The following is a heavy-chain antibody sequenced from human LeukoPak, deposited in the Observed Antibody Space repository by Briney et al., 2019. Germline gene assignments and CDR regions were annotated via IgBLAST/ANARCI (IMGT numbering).Heavy chain of an antibody. V-gene: IGHV4-4*07. CDR2: IYSTGST. Sequence: PSETLSLTCTVSGDSISGYYWSWIRQPAGKGLEWIGRIYSTGSTKYSASLKSRVTMSVDTSKNQFSLKLSSVTAADTAVYYCARDPLGIREFDIWGQGTLVTVSS. CDR1: GDSISGYY. D-gene: IGHD3-10*01. CDR3: ARDPLGIREFDI. J-gene: IGHJ4*02.